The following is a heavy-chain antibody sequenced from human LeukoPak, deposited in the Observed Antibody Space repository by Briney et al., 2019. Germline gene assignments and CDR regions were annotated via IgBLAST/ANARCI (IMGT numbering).Heavy chain of an antibody. D-gene: IGHD2-21*02. Sequence: GGSLRLSCAVSGFTFSSYAMHWVRQALGKGLEWVAVISYDGSNKYYADSVKGRFTISRDNSKNTLYLQMNSLRAEDTAVYYCARDDIVVVTGAFVHQYYYYYMDVWGKGTTVTVSS. J-gene: IGHJ6*03. CDR2: ISYDGSNK. CDR3: ARDDIVVVTGAFVHQYYYYYMDV. V-gene: IGHV3-30*04. CDR1: GFTFSSYA.